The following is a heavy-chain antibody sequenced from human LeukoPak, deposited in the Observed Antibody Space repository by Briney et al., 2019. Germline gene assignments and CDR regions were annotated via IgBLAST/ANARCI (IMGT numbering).Heavy chain of an antibody. J-gene: IGHJ5*02. Sequence: SETLSLTCTVSGGSISSYYWSWIRQPAGKGLEWIGRINTSGSTNYNPSLKSRVTMSVDTSKNQLSLKLSSVTAADTAVYYCARGRSGLLWFGESPNWFDPWGQGTLVTVSS. CDR1: GGSISSYY. CDR3: ARGRSGLLWFGESPNWFDP. V-gene: IGHV4-4*07. CDR2: INTSGST. D-gene: IGHD3-10*01.